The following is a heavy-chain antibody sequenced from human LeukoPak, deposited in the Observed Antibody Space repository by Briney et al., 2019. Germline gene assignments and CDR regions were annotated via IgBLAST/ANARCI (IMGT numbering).Heavy chain of an antibody. CDR3: ARDGELTYYDFWSGYYQVDV. J-gene: IGHJ6*04. V-gene: IGHV4-4*02. D-gene: IGHD3-3*01. Sequence: PSETLSLTCAVSGGSISSSNWWNWVRQPPGKGLEWIGEIYHSGSTNYNPSLKSRVTISVDTSKNQFSLKLSSVTAADTAVYYCARDGELTYYDFWSGYYQVDVWGKGTTVTVSS. CDR1: GGSISSSNW. CDR2: IYHSGST.